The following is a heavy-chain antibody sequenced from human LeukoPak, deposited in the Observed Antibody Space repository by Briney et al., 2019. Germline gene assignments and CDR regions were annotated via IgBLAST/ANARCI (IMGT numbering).Heavy chain of an antibody. Sequence: PSETLSPTCTVSGDSISRSSDYWGWIRQSPGKGLEWIGNIYYSGSTYYNPSLKSRVTISVDTSKNQFSLKLNSVTAADTAVYYCARRSITGTTDSDYWGQGTLVTVSS. CDR1: GDSISRSSDY. V-gene: IGHV4-39*01. J-gene: IGHJ4*02. CDR2: IYYSGST. CDR3: ARRSITGTTDSDY. D-gene: IGHD1-20*01.